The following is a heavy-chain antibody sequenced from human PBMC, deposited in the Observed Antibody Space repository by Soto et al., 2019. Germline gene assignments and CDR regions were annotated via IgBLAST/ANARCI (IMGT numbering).Heavy chain of an antibody. V-gene: IGHV1-2*04. J-gene: IGHJ5*01. CDR1: GYTFTACY. CDR3: GRTISGSYFLFDS. Sequence: QVQLVQSGAEVKKPGASVKVSCKASGYTFTACYIHWVRQAPGQGLEWMGWIDPNSGGTNHAQKFQGWVTMSRDTAINTAYMELSRLRSDDTAVYYCGRTISGSYFLFDSWGQGTLVTVSS. D-gene: IGHD1-26*01. CDR2: IDPNSGGT.